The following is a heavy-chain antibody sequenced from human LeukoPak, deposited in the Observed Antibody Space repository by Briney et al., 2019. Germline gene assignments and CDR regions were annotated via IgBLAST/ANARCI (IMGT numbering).Heavy chain of an antibody. CDR2: IDPSDSYI. J-gene: IGHJ4*02. D-gene: IGHD3-10*01. CDR1: GYSFTSYW. V-gene: IGHV5-10-1*01. Sequence: GESLRISCKGSGYSFTSYWISWVRQMPGKGVEWMGRIDPSDSYINYNPSFQGHVTISVDKSISTAYLQWSSLEASDTAMYYCARDGSGSRKDWGQGTLVTVSS. CDR3: ARDGSGSRKD.